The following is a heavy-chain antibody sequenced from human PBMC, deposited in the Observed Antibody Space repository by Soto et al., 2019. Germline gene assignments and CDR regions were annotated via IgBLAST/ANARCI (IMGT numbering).Heavy chain of an antibody. Sequence: PSETLSLTCAVYGGSFSGYYLSWIRQPPGKGLEWIGEINHSGSTNYNPSLKSRVTISVDTSKNQFSLKLSSVTAADTAVYYCARQSTDSSGYYSAAFDIWGQGTMVTVSS. V-gene: IGHV4-34*01. CDR3: ARQSTDSSGYYSAAFDI. CDR2: INHSGST. J-gene: IGHJ3*02. D-gene: IGHD3-22*01. CDR1: GGSFSGYY.